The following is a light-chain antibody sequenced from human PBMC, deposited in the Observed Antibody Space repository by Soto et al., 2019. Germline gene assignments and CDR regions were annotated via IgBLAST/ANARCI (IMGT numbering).Light chain of an antibody. Sequence: QSVLTQPPSVSAAPGQKVTMSCSGSSSNIGKYYVSWHQQLPGTAPQLLIYGNDKRPSGIPDRFSGSKSGTSATLGITGLQTGDEADYYCGTWDSSLTTFVFGTGTKVTVL. CDR1: SSNIGKYY. J-gene: IGLJ1*01. CDR2: GND. CDR3: GTWDSSLTTFV. V-gene: IGLV1-51*02.